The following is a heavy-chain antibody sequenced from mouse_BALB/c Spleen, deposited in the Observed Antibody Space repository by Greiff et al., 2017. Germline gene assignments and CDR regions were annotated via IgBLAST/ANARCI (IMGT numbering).Heavy chain of an antibody. J-gene: IGHJ4*01. CDR1: GYSITSDYA. CDR3: ARWDGRDYYAMDY. Sequence: EVKLVESGPGLVKPSQSLSLTCTVTGYSITSDYAWNWIRQFPGNKLEWMGYISYSGSTSYNPSLKSRISITRDTSKNQFFLQLNSVTTEDTATYYCARWDGRDYYAMDYWGQGTSVTVSS. CDR2: ISYSGST. D-gene: IGHD1-1*02. V-gene: IGHV3-2*02.